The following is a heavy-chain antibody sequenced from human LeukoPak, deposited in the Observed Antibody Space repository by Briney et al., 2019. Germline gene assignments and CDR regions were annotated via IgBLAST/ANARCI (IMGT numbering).Heavy chain of an antibody. Sequence: SETLSLTCTVSGGSISSSSYYWAWIRQPPGKGLEWIGSIYYSGSTYYNPSLKSRVTISVDTSKNQFSLKLSSVTAADTAVYYCARGNSMYYYGSGSLLIALPYYYYYYMDVWGKGTTVTISS. CDR1: GGSISSSSYY. D-gene: IGHD3-10*01. CDR3: ARGNSMYYYGSGSLLIALPYYYYYYMDV. V-gene: IGHV4-39*07. CDR2: IYYSGST. J-gene: IGHJ6*03.